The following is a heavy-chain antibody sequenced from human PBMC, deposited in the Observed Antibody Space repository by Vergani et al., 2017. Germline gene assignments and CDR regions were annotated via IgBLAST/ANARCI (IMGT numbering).Heavy chain of an antibody. J-gene: IGHJ4*02. CDR1: GFTFSSYS. D-gene: IGHD3-16*01. Sequence: VQLVESGGGVVQPGRSLRLSCAASGFTFSSYSMNWVRQAPGKGLEWVSYISSSSSTIYYADSVKGRFTISRDNAKNSLYLQMNSLRDEDTAVYYCAISRGGTPRSFDYWGQGTLVTVSS. CDR3: AISRGGTPRSFDY. V-gene: IGHV3-48*02. CDR2: ISSSSSTI.